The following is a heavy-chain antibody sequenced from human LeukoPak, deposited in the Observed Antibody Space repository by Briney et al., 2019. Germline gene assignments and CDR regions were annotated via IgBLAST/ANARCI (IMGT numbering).Heavy chain of an antibody. CDR2: ISTSGSA. D-gene: IGHD5-12*01. V-gene: IGHV4-4*07. CDR3: TGESYRTSFLFDL. Sequence: SETLSLTCTVSGDSVSSYYWSWIRQPAGDRLEWIGRISTSGSARYNPSLKSRVTLSIDTSKNQISLNVKSVTAADTAVYYCTGESYRTSFLFDLLGQGTLVTVSS. J-gene: IGHJ4*02. CDR1: GDSVSSYY.